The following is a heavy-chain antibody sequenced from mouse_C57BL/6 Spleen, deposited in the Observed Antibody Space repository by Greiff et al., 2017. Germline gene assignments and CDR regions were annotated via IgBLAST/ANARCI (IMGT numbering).Heavy chain of an antibody. V-gene: IGHV14-4*01. Sequence: VQLQQSGAELVRPGASVKLSCTASGFNIKDDYMHWVKQRPEQGLEWIGWIDPENGDTEYASKFQGKATITADTSSNTAYLQLSSLTSEDTAVYYCTTPGSSYDWYFDGWGTGTTVTVSS. D-gene: IGHD1-1*01. CDR1: GFNIKDDY. CDR3: TTPGSSYDWYFDG. CDR2: IDPENGDT. J-gene: IGHJ1*03.